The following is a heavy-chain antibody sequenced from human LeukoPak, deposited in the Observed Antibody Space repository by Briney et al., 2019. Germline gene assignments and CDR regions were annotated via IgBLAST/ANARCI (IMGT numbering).Heavy chain of an antibody. CDR2: ISYDGSNK. CDR3: ARDNDSNYYYYGMDV. J-gene: IGHJ6*02. Sequence: GRSLRLSCAASGFTFSSYAMHWVRQAPGKGLEWVAVISYDGSNKYYADSVKGRFTISRDNSKNTLYLQMNSLRAEDTAVYYCARDNDSNYYYYGMDVWGQGTTVTVSS. CDR1: GFTFSSYA. V-gene: IGHV3-30*04. D-gene: IGHD3-22*01.